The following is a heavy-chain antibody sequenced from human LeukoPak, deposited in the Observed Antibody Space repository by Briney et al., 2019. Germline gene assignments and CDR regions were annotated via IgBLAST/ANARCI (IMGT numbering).Heavy chain of an antibody. Sequence: SETLSLTCAVYGESFSGFYWSWIRQPLGKGLEWIGEINHSGTTNYNPSLKSRVIISVDTYKNQFSLKLSSVTAADTAVYYCARGRCGDDCYPNWFDPWGQGTLVTVSS. CDR1: GESFSGFY. J-gene: IGHJ5*02. CDR3: ARGRCGDDCYPNWFDP. CDR2: INHSGTT. D-gene: IGHD2-21*02. V-gene: IGHV4-34*01.